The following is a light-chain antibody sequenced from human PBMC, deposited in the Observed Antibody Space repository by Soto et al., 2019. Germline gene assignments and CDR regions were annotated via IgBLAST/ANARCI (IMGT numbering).Light chain of an antibody. CDR2: DVT. Sequence: QSALTQPRSVSGSPGQSVTISCTGTSNDVGGYNFVSWYQQHPGKAPKLMIYDVTKRPSGVPDRFSGSKSGNTASLTISGLQAADEADYYCCSYAANNPSYVFGAGTQLTVL. CDR1: SNDVGGYNF. V-gene: IGLV2-11*01. CDR3: CSYAANNPSYV. J-gene: IGLJ1*01.